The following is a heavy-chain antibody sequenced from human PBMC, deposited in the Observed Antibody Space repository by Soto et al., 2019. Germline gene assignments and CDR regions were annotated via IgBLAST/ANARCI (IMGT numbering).Heavy chain of an antibody. J-gene: IGHJ3*02. V-gene: IGHV4-30-2*01. CDR2: IYHSGST. CDR3: ASTKYGGHSSGAFHI. D-gene: IGHD2-21*02. Sequence: QLQLQESGSGLVKPSQTLSLTCAVSGGSTSSGGYSWTWIRQPPGKGLEWIGYIYHSGSTYYNPSRKSRVSSCVDRSKSQFSLKLSSVTAADTAVYYCASTKYGGHSSGAFHIWGRGTMVTVSS. CDR1: GGSTSSGGYS.